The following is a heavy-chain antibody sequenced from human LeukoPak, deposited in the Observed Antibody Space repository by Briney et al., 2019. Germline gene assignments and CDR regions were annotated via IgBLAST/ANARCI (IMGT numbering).Heavy chain of an antibody. J-gene: IGHJ4*02. D-gene: IGHD3-3*01. CDR2: ISGSGGTT. CDR3: AKGDRSTVFGTLDY. V-gene: IGHV3-23*01. CDR1: KFTFSSYV. Sequence: GGSLRLSCTASKFTFSSYVMSWVRQAPGKGLEWVSLISGSGGTTYYADSVKGRFTISRDNSMNTLYLQMNSLRAEDTAVYYCAKGDRSTVFGTLDYWGQGTLVTVSS.